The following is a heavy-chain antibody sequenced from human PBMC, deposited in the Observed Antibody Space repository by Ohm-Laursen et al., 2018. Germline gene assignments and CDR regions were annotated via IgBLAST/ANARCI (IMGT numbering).Heavy chain of an antibody. CDR3: AREMVATAGTGHYFDY. CDR2: IIPIFGTA. CDR1: GGTFSSYA. Sequence: SSVKVSCKASGGTFSSYAISWVRQAPGQGLEWMGGIIPIFGTANYAQKFQGRVTITADESTSTAYMELSSLRSEDTAVYYCAREMVATAGTGHYFDYWGQGTLVTVSS. J-gene: IGHJ4*02. V-gene: IGHV1-69*01. D-gene: IGHD6-13*01.